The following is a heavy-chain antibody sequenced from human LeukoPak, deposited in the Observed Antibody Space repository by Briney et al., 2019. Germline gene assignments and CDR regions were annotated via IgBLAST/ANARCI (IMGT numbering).Heavy chain of an antibody. CDR3: ARGKRARWLQAYYFDY. CDR1: GYTFTGYY. J-gene: IGHJ4*02. CDR2: INPNSGGT. D-gene: IGHD5-24*01. Sequence: ASVKVSCKASGYTFTGYYMHWVRQAPGQGHEWMGWINPNSGGTNYAQKFQGRVTMTRDTSISTAYMELSRLRSDDTAVYYCARGKRARWLQAYYFDYWGQGTLVTVSS. V-gene: IGHV1-2*02.